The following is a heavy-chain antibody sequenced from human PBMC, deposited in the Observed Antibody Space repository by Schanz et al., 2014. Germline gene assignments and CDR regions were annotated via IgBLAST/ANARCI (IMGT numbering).Heavy chain of an antibody. CDR3: AKIERNED. Sequence: EVKLLESGGTLVRPGGSLRLSCAASGFTFSTYAMAWVRQAPGKGLEWVSSINTGGDSTYYADSVKGRFTISRDNSNKTVDLQMNSLRAEDTAVYFCAKIERNEDWGQGTLVTVSS. J-gene: IGHJ4*02. CDR1: GFTFSTYA. D-gene: IGHD1-1*01. V-gene: IGHV3-23*01. CDR2: INTGGDST.